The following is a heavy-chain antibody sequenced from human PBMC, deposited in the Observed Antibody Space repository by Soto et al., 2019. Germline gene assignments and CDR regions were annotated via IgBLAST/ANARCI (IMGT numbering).Heavy chain of an antibody. CDR3: ARDQTKWLRDASDI. D-gene: IGHD2-8*01. Sequence: QVQLVQSGAEVKKPGASVKVSCKASGYTFVSFGINWVRQAPGQGLEWLGRISPYNGDTSYAEKFRGRVAMTTDTYSSTVYLELRSLRSDDTSVYYCARDQTKWLRDASDIWGQGSMVTVSS. CDR2: ISPYNGDT. V-gene: IGHV1-18*01. CDR1: GYTFVSFG. J-gene: IGHJ3*02.